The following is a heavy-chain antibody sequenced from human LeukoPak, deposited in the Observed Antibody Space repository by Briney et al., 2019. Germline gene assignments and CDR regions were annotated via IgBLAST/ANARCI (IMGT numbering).Heavy chain of an antibody. D-gene: IGHD3-3*01. J-gene: IGHJ4*02. Sequence: GGSLRLSCAASGFTFSSYSMNWVRQAPGKGLEWVSSISSSSSYIYYVDSVKGRFTISSDNAKNSLFLQMNSLRGEDTAVYYCARDRITDFWSGYYTNYFDYWGQGTLVTVSS. CDR3: ARDRITDFWSGYYTNYFDY. CDR1: GFTFSSYS. V-gene: IGHV3-21*06. CDR2: ISSSSSYI.